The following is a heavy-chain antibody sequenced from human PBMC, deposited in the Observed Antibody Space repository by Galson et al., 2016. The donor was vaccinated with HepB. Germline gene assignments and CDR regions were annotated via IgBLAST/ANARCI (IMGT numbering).Heavy chain of an antibody. J-gene: IGHJ6*02. CDR2: INADGTST. D-gene: IGHD2-21*02. CDR1: GFSFSTYG. Sequence: SLRLSCAASGFSFSTYGMNWVRQAPGKGLVWVSYINADGTSTTYADSVKGRFTISRDNAKNTVHLQTNSLRAEDTAIYYCTRDDSYGLDVWGQGTTVTVSS. V-gene: IGHV3-74*01. CDR3: TRDDSYGLDV.